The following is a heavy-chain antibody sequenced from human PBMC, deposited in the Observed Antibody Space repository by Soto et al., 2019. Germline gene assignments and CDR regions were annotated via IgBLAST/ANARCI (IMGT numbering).Heavy chain of an antibody. Sequence: XSVKVSCRASGYTFTCYYRHLVRQAPGQGLEWMGWINPNSGGTKYPQKFQGRVTMTRDTSITTVYMSLTGLKSDDTAVYYCARDLEKGGGSAGFDNWGQGTLVTVSS. J-gene: IGHJ4*02. V-gene: IGHV1-2*02. CDR1: GYTFTCYY. CDR3: ARDLEKGGGSAGFDN. CDR2: INPNSGGT. D-gene: IGHD2-15*01.